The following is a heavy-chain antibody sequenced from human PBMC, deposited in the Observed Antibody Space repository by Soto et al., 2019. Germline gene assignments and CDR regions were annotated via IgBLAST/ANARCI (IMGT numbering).Heavy chain of an antibody. CDR2: IIPIFGTA. J-gene: IGHJ6*02. V-gene: IGHV1-69*13. CDR3: ARVVEQQLPNYYYYYGMDV. D-gene: IGHD6-13*01. Sequence: GASVKVSCKASGGTFSSYAISWVRQAPGQGLEWMGGIIPIFGTANYAQKFQGRVTITADESTSTAYMELSSLRSEDTAVYYCARVVEQQLPNYYYYYGMDVWGQGTTVTVSS. CDR1: GGTFSSYA.